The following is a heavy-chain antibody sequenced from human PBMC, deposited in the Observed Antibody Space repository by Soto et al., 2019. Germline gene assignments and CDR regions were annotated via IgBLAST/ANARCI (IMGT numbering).Heavy chain of an antibody. CDR3: ARVDYYESSGYYVNWFDP. Sequence: PSVKVSCKASGYTFTSYNIIWVRQAPGQGLEWMGWISAYNGNTNYAQKLQDRVTMTTDTSTSTVYMELRSLRSDDTAVYYCARVDYYESSGYYVNWFDPWGQGTLVTVSS. CDR1: GYTFTSYN. J-gene: IGHJ5*02. D-gene: IGHD3-22*01. CDR2: ISAYNGNT. V-gene: IGHV1-18*04.